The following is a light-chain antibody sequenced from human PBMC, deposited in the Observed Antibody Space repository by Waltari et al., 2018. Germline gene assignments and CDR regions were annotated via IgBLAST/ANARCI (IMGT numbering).Light chain of an antibody. J-gene: IGLJ2*01. Sequence: QSESTPPPPLSGVQGNTLSIFCTASSPSRGAVSAVYCYQHLPNTTPKLLIYSNSNRPSGVPDRFSASKSGTSASLAITGLQAEDEADYYCQSYDRSLSGVTFGGGTKLTVL. CDR2: SNS. CDR3: QSYDRSLSGVT. CDR1: SPSRGAVSA. V-gene: IGLV1-40*01.